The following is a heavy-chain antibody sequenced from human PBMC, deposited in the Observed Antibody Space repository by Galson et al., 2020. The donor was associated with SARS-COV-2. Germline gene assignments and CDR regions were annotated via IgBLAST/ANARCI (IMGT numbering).Heavy chain of an antibody. D-gene: IGHD3-16*01. Sequence: SETLSLTCAVYGNSISSGAFWGWIRQPPGKGLAWVATIYHSGSTYYNPSPKSQVTISVDTSKNQSSLKLSSVTAADTAVYYCAGLTDSAILGCMDVWGQGTTVTVSS. V-gene: IGHV4-38-2*01. CDR1: GNSISSGAF. CDR2: IYHSGST. CDR3: AGLTDSAILGCMDV. J-gene: IGHJ6*02.